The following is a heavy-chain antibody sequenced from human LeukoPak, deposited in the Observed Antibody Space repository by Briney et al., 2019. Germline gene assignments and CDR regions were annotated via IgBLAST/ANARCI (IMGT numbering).Heavy chain of an antibody. CDR2: IDTAGGT. J-gene: IGHJ2*01. Sequence: PGGSLRLSCAASGFTFSSYDMHWVRQTPGKGLEWGSAIDTAGGTYYPGSVKGRFTISRENTKNSLYLQMNSLRAGDTAVYYCTRESNYYDSSTSPGYFDLWGRGTLVTVSS. D-gene: IGHD3-22*01. CDR3: TRESNYYDSSTSPGYFDL. V-gene: IGHV3-13*04. CDR1: GFTFSSYD.